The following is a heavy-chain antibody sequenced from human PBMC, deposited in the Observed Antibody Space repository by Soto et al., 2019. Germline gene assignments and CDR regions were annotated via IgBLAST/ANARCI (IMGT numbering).Heavy chain of an antibody. CDR2: ISSSSSTI. J-gene: IGHJ4*02. D-gene: IGHD2-21*01. CDR3: ARADMAVVIKMGY. Sequence: GGSLRLSCAASGFTFSSYSMNWVRQAPGKGLEWVSYISSSSSTIYYADSVKGRFTISRDNAKNSLYLQMNSLRAEDTAVYYCARADMAVVIKMGYWGQGTLVTVSS. V-gene: IGHV3-48*01. CDR1: GFTFSSYS.